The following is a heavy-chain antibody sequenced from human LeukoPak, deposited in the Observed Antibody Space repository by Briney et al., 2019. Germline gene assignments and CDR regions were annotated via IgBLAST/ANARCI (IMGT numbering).Heavy chain of an antibody. V-gene: IGHV1-8*01. CDR1: GYTFTSYD. Sequence: ASVKVSCKASGYTFTSYDINWVRQTTGQGLEWMGWMNPNSGNTGYAQKFQGRVTMTRNTSISTAYMELSSLRSEDTAVYYCARDKEGGEWERYYFDYWGQGTLVTVSS. D-gene: IGHD1-26*01. CDR2: MNPNSGNT. J-gene: IGHJ4*02. CDR3: ARDKEGGEWERYYFDY.